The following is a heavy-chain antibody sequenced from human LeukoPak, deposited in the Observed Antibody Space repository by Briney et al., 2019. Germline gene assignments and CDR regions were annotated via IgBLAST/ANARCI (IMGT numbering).Heavy chain of an antibody. V-gene: IGHV4-61*02. CDR3: ARVSHDSSGYYDDAFDI. J-gene: IGHJ3*02. CDR2: IYTSGST. D-gene: IGHD3-22*01. CDR1: GGSINIGSYY. Sequence: SETLSLTCTVSGGSINIGSYYWSWIRQPAGKGLEWIGRIYTSGSTNYNPSLKSRVTISVDTSKNQFSLKLSSVTAADTAVYYCARVSHDSSGYYDDAFDIWGQGTMVTVSS.